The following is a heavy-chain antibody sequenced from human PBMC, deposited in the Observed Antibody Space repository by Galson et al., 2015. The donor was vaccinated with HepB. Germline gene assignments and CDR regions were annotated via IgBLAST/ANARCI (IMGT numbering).Heavy chain of an antibody. Sequence: QSGAEVKKPGESLRISCQVSGYSFTNYWISWVRQMPGKGLEWMGRIDPRDSSTKYNPSFQGHVTISADKSISTVYLQWSSLKASDSGTYYCARHQTIVEWHQRWFYWGQGTLVAVS. D-gene: IGHD4-23*01. CDR3: ARHQTIVEWHQRWFY. CDR1: GYSFTNYW. J-gene: IGHJ4*02. CDR2: IDPRDSST. V-gene: IGHV5-10-1*01.